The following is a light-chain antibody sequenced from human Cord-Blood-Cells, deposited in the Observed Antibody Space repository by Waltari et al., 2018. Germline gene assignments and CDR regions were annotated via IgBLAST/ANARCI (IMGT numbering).Light chain of an antibody. Sequence: EIVLTQSPGTLSLSPGERATLACRTSQMVSRSYLAWYQQKPGQAPRRLIYGASSRATGIPDRFSGSVSGTDFTLTISRLEPEDFAVYYCQQYGSSPTFGGGTKVEIK. V-gene: IGKV3-20*01. CDR3: QQYGSSPT. CDR1: QMVSRSY. J-gene: IGKJ4*01. CDR2: GAS.